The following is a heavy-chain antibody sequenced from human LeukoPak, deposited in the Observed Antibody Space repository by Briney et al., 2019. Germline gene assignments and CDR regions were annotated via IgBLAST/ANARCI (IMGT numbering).Heavy chain of an antibody. D-gene: IGHD4-17*01. CDR1: GFTFSDYT. V-gene: IGHV3-21*01. Sequence: TGGSLRLSCAASGFTFSDYTMNWVRQAPGKGLEWVSSISSGGTYKYYADSVKGRFTISRDNAQNSLYLRMNSLRAEDSSVYYCARPTTVTTISADAFDIWGQGTMVTVSS. CDR2: ISSGGTYK. CDR3: ARPTTVTTISADAFDI. J-gene: IGHJ3*02.